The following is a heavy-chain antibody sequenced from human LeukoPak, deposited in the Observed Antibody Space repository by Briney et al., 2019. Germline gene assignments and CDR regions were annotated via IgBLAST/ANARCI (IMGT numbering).Heavy chain of an antibody. Sequence: GASVRVSCKASGYTFTSYDINWVRQATGQGLEWMGWMNPNSGNTGYAQKFQGGVTMTRSTSITTAYMELTSLRPEDTAVYYCVRCAVGCYYNYGIDAWGQGTTVTVSS. D-gene: IGHD2-8*01. CDR3: VRCAVGCYYNYGIDA. J-gene: IGHJ6*02. V-gene: IGHV1-8*01. CDR1: GYTFTSYD. CDR2: MNPNSGNT.